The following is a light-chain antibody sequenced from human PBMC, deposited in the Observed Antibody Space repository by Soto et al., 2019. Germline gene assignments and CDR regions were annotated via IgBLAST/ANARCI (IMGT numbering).Light chain of an antibody. CDR1: QSIRYS. Sequence: DIQLTPSPSSLSASVGDRVTITCRASQSIRYSLNWYQQRPGEAPKFLIYGAYNLQSGVPPRFSGSGSGTDFALTISSLQPEDFATYYCHQTAGSRTWTCGQGTGVEAK. J-gene: IGKJ1*01. CDR3: HQTAGSRTWT. CDR2: GAY. V-gene: IGKV1-39*01.